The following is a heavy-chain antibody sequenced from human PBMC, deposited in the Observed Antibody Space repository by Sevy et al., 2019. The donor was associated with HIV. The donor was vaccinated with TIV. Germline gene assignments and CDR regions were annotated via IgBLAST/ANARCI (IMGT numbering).Heavy chain of an antibody. V-gene: IGHV3-21*01. Sequence: GGSLRLSCAASGFTFSSYSMNWVRQAPGKGPEWVSSISSSSTYTYYADSVKGRFTISRDNAKNSLYLQMNSLRAEETAVYYCSTSWNCGGDCYSLSSYYFDYWGQGTLLTVSS. CDR2: ISSSSTYT. D-gene: IGHD2-21*01. CDR1: GFTFSSYS. J-gene: IGHJ4*02. CDR3: STSWNCGGDCYSLSSYYFDY.